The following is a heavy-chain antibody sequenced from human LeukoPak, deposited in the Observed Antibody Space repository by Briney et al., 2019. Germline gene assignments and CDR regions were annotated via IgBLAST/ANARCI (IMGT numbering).Heavy chain of an antibody. Sequence: SGGSLRLSCAASGFTFSSYSMNWVRQAPGKGLEWVSYISSSSSTIYYADSVKGRFTISRDNAKNSLYLQMNSLRAEDTAVYYCARDKELGYCSSTSCVPFDYWGQGTLVTVSS. CDR1: GFTFSSYS. CDR2: ISSSSSTI. J-gene: IGHJ4*02. D-gene: IGHD2-2*01. CDR3: ARDKELGYCSSTSCVPFDY. V-gene: IGHV3-48*04.